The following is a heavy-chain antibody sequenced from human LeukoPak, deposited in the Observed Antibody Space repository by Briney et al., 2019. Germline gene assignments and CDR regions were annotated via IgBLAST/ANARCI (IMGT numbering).Heavy chain of an antibody. CDR1: GGTFSSYV. Sequence: SVKVSCKASGGTFSSYVISWVRQAPGQGLEWMGGIVPISGTANYAQKFQGRVTITADEFTSTAYMEVSSLRSEDTAVYYCARDIVEMATNAISGDLHWFDPWGQGTLVTVSS. D-gene: IGHD5-24*01. CDR3: ARDIVEMATNAISGDLHWFDP. CDR2: IVPISGTA. V-gene: IGHV1-69*13. J-gene: IGHJ5*02.